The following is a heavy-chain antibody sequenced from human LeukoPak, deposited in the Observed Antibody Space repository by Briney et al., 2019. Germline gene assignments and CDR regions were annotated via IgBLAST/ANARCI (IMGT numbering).Heavy chain of an antibody. D-gene: IGHD3-10*01. CDR3: ARNMATVVRVDS. CDR1: GYSISSGYY. CDR2: IYHSGIT. Sequence: SETLSLTCAVSGYSISSGYYWGWIRQPPGMGLEWIGSIYHSGITYFKPSLRSRVTISIDTSKNQLSLKVNSVTAADTAVYYCARNMATVVRVDSWGQGTLVIVSS. V-gene: IGHV4-38-2*01. J-gene: IGHJ5*01.